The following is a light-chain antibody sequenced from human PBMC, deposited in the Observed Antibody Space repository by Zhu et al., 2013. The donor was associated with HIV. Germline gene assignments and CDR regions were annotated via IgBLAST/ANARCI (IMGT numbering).Light chain of an antibody. CDR1: QTISGL. CDR2: KAS. CDR3: QQYDTYWT. J-gene: IGKJ1*01. V-gene: IGKV1-5*03. Sequence: DIQMTQSPSTLSASVGDTVTITCRASQTISGLLAWYQQKPGEAPKLVIYKASSLESGVPSRFSGSGSGTEFTLTISSLQPDDFATYYCQQYDTYWTFGQGTEGGSQT.